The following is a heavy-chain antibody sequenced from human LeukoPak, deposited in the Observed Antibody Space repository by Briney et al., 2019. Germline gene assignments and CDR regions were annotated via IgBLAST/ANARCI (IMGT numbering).Heavy chain of an antibody. CDR3: ARYYYDSSGSRDAFDI. V-gene: IGHV4-59*12. Sequence: SSETLSLTCTVSGGSISTYSWSWIRQPPGKGLEWIGCRYDGGRDLYNPSLKSRVTISVDTSKNQFSLKLSSVTAADTAVYYCARYYYDSSGSRDAFDIWGQGTMVTVSS. CDR2: RYDGGRD. J-gene: IGHJ3*02. D-gene: IGHD3-22*01. CDR1: GGSISTYS.